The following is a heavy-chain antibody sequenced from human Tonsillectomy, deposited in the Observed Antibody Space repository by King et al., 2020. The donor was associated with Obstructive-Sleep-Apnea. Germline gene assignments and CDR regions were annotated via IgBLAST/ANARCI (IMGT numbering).Heavy chain of an antibody. CDR2: IYSGGST. D-gene: IGHD1-26*01. Sequence: VQLVESGGGLVQPGGSLRLSCAASGFTVSSNYMSWVRQAPGKGLEWLSVIYSGGSTYYADSVKGRFTISRDNSKNTLYLQMNSLRAEDTAVYYCARDLGATGGWGMDVWGQGTTVTVSS. CDR3: ARDLGATGGWGMDV. V-gene: IGHV3-66*01. J-gene: IGHJ6*02. CDR1: GFTVSSNY.